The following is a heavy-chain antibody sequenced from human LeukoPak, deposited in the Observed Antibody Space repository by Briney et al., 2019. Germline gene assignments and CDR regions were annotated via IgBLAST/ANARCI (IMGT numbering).Heavy chain of an antibody. CDR3: ARGFDNLGSGWYSY. D-gene: IGHD6-19*01. CDR2: IDWNGGST. V-gene: IGHV3-20*04. Sequence: GGSLRLSCAASGFSFDDYGMSWVRQAPGKGLEWVSGIDWNGGSTGYADSVRGRFTISRDNAKKSLYLQMNSLRAEDTAVYYCARGFDNLGSGWYSYWGQGTLVTVSS. J-gene: IGHJ4*02. CDR1: GFSFDDYG.